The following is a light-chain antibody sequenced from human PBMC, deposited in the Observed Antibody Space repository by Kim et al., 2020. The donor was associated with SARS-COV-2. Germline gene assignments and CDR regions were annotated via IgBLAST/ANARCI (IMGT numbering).Light chain of an antibody. Sequence: GETATSSCTRSRGSIDDNYVHWYQQRPGGVPTTVIYEDDQRPSGVSDRFSGSIDNSSNSASLTISGLRTEDEADYYCQSYNRDNVIFGGGTQLTVL. CDR2: EDD. J-gene: IGLJ2*01. V-gene: IGLV6-57*03. CDR3: QSYNRDNVI. CDR1: RGSIDDNY.